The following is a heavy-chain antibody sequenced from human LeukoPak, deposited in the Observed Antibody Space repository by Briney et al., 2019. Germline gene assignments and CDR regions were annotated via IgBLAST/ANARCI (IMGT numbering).Heavy chain of an antibody. V-gene: IGHV4-30-4*01. J-gene: IGHJ4*02. D-gene: IGHD3-16*02. CDR1: GGSISSGDYY. Sequence: PSETLSLTCTVSGGSISSGDYYWSWIRQPPRKGLEWIGYIYYSGSTYYNPSLKSRVTISVDTSKNQFSLKLSSVTAADTAVYYCARATPNYDYVWGSYRYNGYYFDCWGQGTLVTVSS. CDR2: IYYSGST. CDR3: ARATPNYDYVWGSYRYNGYYFDC.